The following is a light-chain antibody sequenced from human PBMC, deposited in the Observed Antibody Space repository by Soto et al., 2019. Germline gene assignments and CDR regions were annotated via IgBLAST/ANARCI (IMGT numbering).Light chain of an antibody. Sequence: EIVLTQSPATMSLSPGERATLSCRASQSVDTYIAWYQQKPGQAPRLLIYDASNRATGIPARFSGSGSGTDFNLTISSLEAEDFEIYYCQQRSVWVTFGGGTRVDIK. V-gene: IGKV3-11*01. J-gene: IGKJ4*01. CDR2: DAS. CDR3: QQRSVWVT. CDR1: QSVDTY.